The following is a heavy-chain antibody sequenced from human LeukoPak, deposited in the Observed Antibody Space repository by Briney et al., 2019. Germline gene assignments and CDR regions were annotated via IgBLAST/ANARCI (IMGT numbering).Heavy chain of an antibody. Sequence: GGSLRLSCAASRFTFSTYSMSWVRQAPGRGLEWVSYISSSSTNIYYKDSVKGRFTISRDNAKNSLYLHMTSLRAEDTAVYYCAKTYGGKRPIDYWGQGTLVTVSS. CDR3: AKTYGGKRPIDY. J-gene: IGHJ4*02. V-gene: IGHV3-48*01. CDR2: ISSSSTNI. D-gene: IGHD4/OR15-4a*01. CDR1: RFTFSTYS.